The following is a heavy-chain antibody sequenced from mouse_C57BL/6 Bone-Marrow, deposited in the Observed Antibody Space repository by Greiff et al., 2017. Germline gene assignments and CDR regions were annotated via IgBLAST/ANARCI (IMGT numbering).Heavy chain of an antibody. J-gene: IGHJ2*01. CDR1: GFSLTSYG. CDR3: ARGLLLWALDY. Sequence: VQRVESGPGLVQPSQSLSITCTVSGFSLTSYGVHWVRQSPGKGLEWLGVIWSGGSTDYNAAFISRLSISKDNSKSQVFFKMNSLQADDTAIYYCARGLLLWALDYWGQGTTLTVSS. V-gene: IGHV2-2*01. D-gene: IGHD1-1*01. CDR2: IWSGGST.